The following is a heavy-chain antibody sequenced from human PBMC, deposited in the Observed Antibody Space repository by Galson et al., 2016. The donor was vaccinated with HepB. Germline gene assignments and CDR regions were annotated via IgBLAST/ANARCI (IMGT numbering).Heavy chain of an antibody. V-gene: IGHV4-59*01. CDR2: VYYSGTP. D-gene: IGHD4-17*01. CDR1: GGSISGYY. Sequence: ETLSLTCTVSGGSISGYYWNWIRQPPGKGLEWIGFVYYSGTPNYNPSLKSRVTISVDTPKNQFSLRLSSVTAADTAVYYCARDSYGFDYWGQGTLVTVSS. J-gene: IGHJ4*02. CDR3: ARDSYGFDY.